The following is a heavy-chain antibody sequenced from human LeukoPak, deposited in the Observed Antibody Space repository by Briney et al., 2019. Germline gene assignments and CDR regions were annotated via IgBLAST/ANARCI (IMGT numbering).Heavy chain of an antibody. CDR2: VTSDGSNA. J-gene: IGHJ4*02. CDR3: ARDTYSGSRSPLIY. D-gene: IGHD1-26*01. CDR1: GFTFSTYA. V-gene: IGHV3-30-3*01. Sequence: PGGSLRLSCVASGFTFSTYAMYWVRQAPGMGLEWVAVVTSDGSNAYYADSVKGRFTISRDNSKNTLYLQMNSLRADDTAVYYCARDTYSGSRSPLIYWGQGTLVTVSS.